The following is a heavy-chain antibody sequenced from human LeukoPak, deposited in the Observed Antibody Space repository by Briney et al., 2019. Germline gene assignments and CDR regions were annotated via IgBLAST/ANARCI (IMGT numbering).Heavy chain of an antibody. CDR1: GFTFSSYA. Sequence: GGSLRLSCAASGFTFSSYAMHWVRQAPSKGLEWVAVIWYDGSNKYYADSVKGRFTISRDNSKNTLYLQMNSLRAEDTAVYYCAREGRYYDSSGYLFDYWGQGTLVIVSS. CDR3: AREGRYYDSSGYLFDY. J-gene: IGHJ4*02. CDR2: IWYDGSNK. V-gene: IGHV3-33*08. D-gene: IGHD3-22*01.